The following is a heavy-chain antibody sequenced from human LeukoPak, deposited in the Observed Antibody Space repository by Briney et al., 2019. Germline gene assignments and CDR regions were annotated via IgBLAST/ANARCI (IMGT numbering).Heavy chain of an antibody. CDR3: ARTRLGGYNSAFYYYYGMDV. CDR1: GFSLSTSGMC. J-gene: IGHJ6*02. Sequence: SGPTLVNPTQTLTLTCTFSGFSLSTSGMCVSWIRQPPGKALEWLARIDWDDDKYYSTSLKTRLTISKGTSKNQVVLTMTNMDPVDTATYYCARTRLGGYNSAFYYYYGMDVWGQGTTVTVSS. V-gene: IGHV2-70*11. CDR2: IDWDDDK. D-gene: IGHD5-24*01.